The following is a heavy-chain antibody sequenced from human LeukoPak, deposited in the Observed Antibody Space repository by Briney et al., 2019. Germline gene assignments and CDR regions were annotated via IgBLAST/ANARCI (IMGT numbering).Heavy chain of an antibody. D-gene: IGHD5-24*01. Sequence: ESGPTLVKPTQTLTLTCTFSGFSLNTRGVGVGWIRQPPTKALEWLAHIYWDDDKRHSPSLKSRLTIAKDTSKNQVVLTMTNLDPVDTATYFCVHLNVQGPTIIDSWGQGTPVTVSS. CDR3: VHLNVQGPTIIDS. CDR1: GFSLNTRGVG. J-gene: IGHJ4*02. CDR2: IYWDDDK. V-gene: IGHV2-5*02.